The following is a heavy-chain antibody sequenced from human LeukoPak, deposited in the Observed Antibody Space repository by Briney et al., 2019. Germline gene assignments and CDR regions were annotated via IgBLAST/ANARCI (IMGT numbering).Heavy chain of an antibody. J-gene: IGHJ5*02. CDR1: GYTFTGYY. D-gene: IGHD2-2*01. Sequence: ASVKVSCKASGYTFTGYYMHWVRQAPGQGLEWMGWINPNSGGTNYAQKFQGRVTMTRDTSTSTAYMELSRLRSDDTAVYYCARDGGYCSSTSCYELLGFDPWGQGTLVTVSS. V-gene: IGHV1-2*02. CDR3: ARDGGYCSSTSCYELLGFDP. CDR2: INPNSGGT.